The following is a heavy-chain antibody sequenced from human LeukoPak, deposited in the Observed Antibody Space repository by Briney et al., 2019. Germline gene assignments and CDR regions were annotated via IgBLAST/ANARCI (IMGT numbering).Heavy chain of an antibody. V-gene: IGHV4-30-2*01. D-gene: IGHD3-22*01. Sequence: SQTLSHTSAVPGGSLSSAGSSWSWIRQQPRKGLEWIGYISHSGRTFYTPSLKSRVTISVDRSKNQFSMELSSVTAADTAVYYCARAPYDRDGYHLYYFDYWGQGTLVTVSS. CDR1: GGSLSSAGSS. J-gene: IGHJ4*02. CDR2: ISHSGRT. CDR3: ARAPYDRDGYHLYYFDY.